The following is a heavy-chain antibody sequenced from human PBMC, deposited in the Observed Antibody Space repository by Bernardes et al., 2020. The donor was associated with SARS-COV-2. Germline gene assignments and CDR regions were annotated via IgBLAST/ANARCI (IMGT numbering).Heavy chain of an antibody. CDR1: GEPFSGYY. Sequence: SETLSLTCAVYGEPFSGYYWSWVRQPPGKGLEWIGEINHSGSTNYNPSLKSRVTISVDTSKNQFSLNLRSVIAADTAVYYCASRPTTVTAGANWYFDLWGRGTLVTVSS. CDR3: ASRPTTVTAGANWYFDL. D-gene: IGHD4-17*01. V-gene: IGHV4-34*01. J-gene: IGHJ2*01. CDR2: INHSGST.